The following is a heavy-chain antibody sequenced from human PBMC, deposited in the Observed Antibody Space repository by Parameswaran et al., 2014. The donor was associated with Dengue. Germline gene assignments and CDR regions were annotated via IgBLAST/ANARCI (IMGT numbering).Heavy chain of an antibody. Sequence: AGGSLRLSCTVSGGSISSYYWSWIRQPPGKGLEWIGYIYYSGSTNYNPSLKSRVTISVDTSKNQFSLKLSSVTAADTAVYYCARALSDYVWGSYRHDAFDIWGQGTMVTVSS. CDR2: IYYSGST. CDR1: GGSISSYY. V-gene: IGHV4-59*01. CDR3: ARALSDYVWGSYRHDAFDI. J-gene: IGHJ3*02. D-gene: IGHD3-16*02.